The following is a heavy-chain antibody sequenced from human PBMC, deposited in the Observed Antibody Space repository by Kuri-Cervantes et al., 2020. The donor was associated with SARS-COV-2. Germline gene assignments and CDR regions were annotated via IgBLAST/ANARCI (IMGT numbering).Heavy chain of an antibody. Sequence: GGSLRLSCAASGFSFSNYAMSWVRQAPGRGLEWVAVVYSSDARTYYADSAKGRFSISRDNSKNTVYLQTNSLRAEDTALYYCAKDMGTIFGVVIGSGYGMDVWGQGTTVTVSS. CDR1: GFSFSNYA. J-gene: IGHJ6*02. CDR3: AKDMGTIFGVVIGSGYGMDV. D-gene: IGHD3-3*01. V-gene: IGHV3-23*03. CDR2: VYSSDART.